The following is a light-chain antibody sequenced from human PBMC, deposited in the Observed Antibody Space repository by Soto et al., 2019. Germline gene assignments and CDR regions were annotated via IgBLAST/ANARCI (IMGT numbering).Light chain of an antibody. V-gene: IGKV3-15*01. CDR2: GAS. J-gene: IGKJ1*01. Sequence: EIVMTQSPATLSVSPGERATLSCRAGQSVSSNLAWYQQKPGQAPRLLIYGASTRATGIPARFSGSGSGTEFTLTNSSLQSEDFAVYYCQQYNNWPPMAFGQGTKVEIK. CDR1: QSVSSN. CDR3: QQYNNWPPMA.